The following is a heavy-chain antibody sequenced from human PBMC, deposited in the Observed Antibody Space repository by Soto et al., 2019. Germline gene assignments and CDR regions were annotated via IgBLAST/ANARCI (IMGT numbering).Heavy chain of an antibody. CDR1: GFTFSSYA. CDR2: ISYDGSNK. D-gene: IGHD6-19*01. J-gene: IGHJ6*02. V-gene: IGHV3-30-3*01. Sequence: PGGSVSLSCAASGFTFSSYAMHWVRQAPGKGLEWVAVISYDGSNKYYADSVKGRFTISRDNSKNTLYLQMNSLRAEDTAVYYCARDLGYSSGWYGWYYSYYGMDVCGQGTTVTVS. CDR3: ARDLGYSSGWYGWYYSYYGMDV.